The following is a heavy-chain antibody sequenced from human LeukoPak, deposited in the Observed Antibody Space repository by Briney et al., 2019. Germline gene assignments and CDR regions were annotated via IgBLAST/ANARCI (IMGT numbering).Heavy chain of an antibody. CDR1: GFTFSNAW. CDR2: IKSKTDGGTT. V-gene: IGHV3-15*01. CDR3: TTSFTGTAPMVY. J-gene: IGHJ4*02. D-gene: IGHD1-7*01. Sequence: GGSLRLSCAASGFTFSNAWMSWVRRAPGKGLEWVGRIKSKTDGGTTDYAAPVKGRFTISRDDSKNTLYLQMNSLKTEDTAVYYCTTSFTGTAPMVYWGQGTLVTVSS.